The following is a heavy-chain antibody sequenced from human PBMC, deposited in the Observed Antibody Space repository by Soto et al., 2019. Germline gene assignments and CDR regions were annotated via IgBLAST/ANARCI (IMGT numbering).Heavy chain of an antibody. D-gene: IGHD3-16*02. CDR1: GGSISSGDYY. Sequence: QVQLQESVPGLVKPSQTLSLTCTVPGGSISSGDYYWSWIRQPPGKGLEWIGYIYYSGSTNYNPSLSSRVTISVDTSKNQFSLNLSSVTAADTAVYYCARIVESGYTIDFDLWGRGTLVTVSS. CDR3: ARIVESGYTIDFDL. J-gene: IGHJ2*01. CDR2: IYYSGST. V-gene: IGHV4-30-4*01.